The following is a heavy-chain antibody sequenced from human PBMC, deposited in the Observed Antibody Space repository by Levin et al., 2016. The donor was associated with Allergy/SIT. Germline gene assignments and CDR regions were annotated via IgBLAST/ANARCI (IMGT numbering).Heavy chain of an antibody. V-gene: IGHV3-73*01. J-gene: IGHJ4*02. CDR2: IRSKANSYAT. D-gene: IGHD3-10*01. CDR3: TRPRVYGSGVDY. Sequence: VRQMPGKGLEWVGRIRSKANSYATAYAASVKGRFTISRDDSKNTAYLQMNSLKTEDTAVYYCTRPRVYGSGVDYWGQGTLVTVSS.